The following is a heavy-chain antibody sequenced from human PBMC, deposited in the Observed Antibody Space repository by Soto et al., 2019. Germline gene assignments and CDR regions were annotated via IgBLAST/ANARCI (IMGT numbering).Heavy chain of an antibody. J-gene: IGHJ4*02. Sequence: SENLSLTCTVSGDSLSTYYWSWIRQPAGERLEWIGRIHDTGRTNYNPSLKSRVTMSVDTSKNQFSLRVNSVTAADTAVYYCARESVSGTYRFDSWGQGTLVTVSS. CDR2: IHDTGRT. CDR3: ARESVSGTYRFDS. CDR1: GDSLSTYY. D-gene: IGHD3-16*02. V-gene: IGHV4-4*07.